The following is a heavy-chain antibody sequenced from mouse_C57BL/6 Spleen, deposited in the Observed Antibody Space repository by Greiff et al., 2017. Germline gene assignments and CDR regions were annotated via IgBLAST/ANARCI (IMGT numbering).Heavy chain of an antibody. V-gene: IGHV3-6*01. CDR3: AREGIYYDYDDE. CDR1: GYSITSGYY. D-gene: IGHD2-4*01. J-gene: IGHJ2*01. Sequence: EVKLVESGPGLVKPSQSLSLTCSVTGYSITSGYYWNWIRQFPGNKLEWMGYISYDGSNNYNPSLKNRISITRDTSKNQFFLKLNSVTTEDTATYYCAREGIYYDYDDEWGQGTTLTVSS. CDR2: ISYDGSN.